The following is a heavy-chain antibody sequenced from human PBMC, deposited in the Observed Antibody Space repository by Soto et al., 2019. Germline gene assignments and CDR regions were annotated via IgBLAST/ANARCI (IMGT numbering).Heavy chain of an antibody. V-gene: IGHV3-53*01. CDR3: ARAPGARVGSTKMNDAFDI. D-gene: IGHD1-26*01. CDR1: GFTVSSNY. Sequence: EVQLVESGGGLIQPGGSLRLSCAASGFTVSSNYMSWVRQAPGKGLEWVSVIYSGGSTYYADSVKGRFTISRDNSKNTLYLQMNGLRAEDTAVYYCARAPGARVGSTKMNDAFDIWGQGTMVTVSS. J-gene: IGHJ3*02. CDR2: IYSGGST.